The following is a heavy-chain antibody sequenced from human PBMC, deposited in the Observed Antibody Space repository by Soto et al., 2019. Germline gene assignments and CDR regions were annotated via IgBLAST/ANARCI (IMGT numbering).Heavy chain of an antibody. CDR3: ASPRGRYYYSNGMDV. J-gene: IGHJ6*02. Sequence: QVQLQESGPGLVKPSGTLSLTCAVSGGSLSSSNWWSWVRQPPGKGLEWIGEIYHSGSTNYNPSLKSRVTISVDKSKNQFSLKLGSVTVADTAVYYWASPRGRYYYSNGMDVGGQGPTVTVSS. CDR1: GGSLSSSNW. D-gene: IGHD3-16*01. CDR2: IYHSGST. V-gene: IGHV4-4*02.